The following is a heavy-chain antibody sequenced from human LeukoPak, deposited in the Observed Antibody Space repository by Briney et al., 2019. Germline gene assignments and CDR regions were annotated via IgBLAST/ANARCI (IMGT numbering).Heavy chain of an antibody. CDR1: GGSFSGYY. J-gene: IGHJ4*02. CDR3: AREWGLNGVDS. Sequence: SETLSLTCAVYGGSFSGYYWSWIRQPPGKGLEWIGEINHSGSTNYNPSLKSRVTISVDTSKNQFSLKLISVTAADTAVYYCAREWGLNGVDSWGQGTLVTVSS. CDR2: INHSGST. D-gene: IGHD2-15*01. V-gene: IGHV4-34*01.